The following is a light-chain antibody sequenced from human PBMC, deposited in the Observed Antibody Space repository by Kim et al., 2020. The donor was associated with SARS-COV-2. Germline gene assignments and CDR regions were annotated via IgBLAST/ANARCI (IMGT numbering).Light chain of an antibody. J-gene: IGLJ3*02. CDR2: DVS. Sequence: SVTISCTVPSSDVGGYNYVSWYQHHPGKAPKLMIYDVSKRPSGVPDRFSGSKSGNTASLTISGLQTEDEADYYCCSYAGSYTFTWVFGGGTQLTVL. V-gene: IGLV2-11*01. CDR3: CSYAGSYTFTWV. CDR1: SSDVGGYNY.